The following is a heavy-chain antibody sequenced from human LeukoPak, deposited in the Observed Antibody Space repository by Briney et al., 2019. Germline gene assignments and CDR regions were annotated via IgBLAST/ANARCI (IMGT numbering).Heavy chain of an antibody. J-gene: IGHJ3*02. D-gene: IGHD3-16*01. CDR1: GGSISSYY. V-gene: IGHV4-59*08. Sequence: SETLSLTCTVSGGSISSYYWSWIRQPPGKGLEWIGYIYYSGSTNYNPPLKSRVTISVDTSKNQFSLKLSSVTAADTAVYYCASRGGYEFYAFDIWGQGTMVTVSS. CDR2: IYYSGST. CDR3: ASRGGYEFYAFDI.